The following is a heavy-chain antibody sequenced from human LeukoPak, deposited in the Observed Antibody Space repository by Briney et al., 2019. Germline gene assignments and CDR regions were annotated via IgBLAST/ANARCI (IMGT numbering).Heavy chain of an antibody. Sequence: LRLSCAASGFTFSSYAMSWVRQHPGKGLEWIGYIYYSGSTYYNPSLKSRVTISVDTSKNQFSLKLSSVTAADTAVYYCARTSVTTLAGAFDIWGQGTMVTVSS. CDR1: GFTFSSYA. CDR3: ARTSVTTLAGAFDI. V-gene: IGHV4-31*02. J-gene: IGHJ3*02. CDR2: IYYSGST. D-gene: IGHD4-17*01.